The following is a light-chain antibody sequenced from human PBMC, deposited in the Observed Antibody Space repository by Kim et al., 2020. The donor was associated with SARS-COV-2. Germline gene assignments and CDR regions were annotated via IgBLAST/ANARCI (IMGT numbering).Light chain of an antibody. CDR2: WAS. CDR3: QQYYSTPLT. V-gene: IGKV4-1*01. J-gene: IGKJ4*01. Sequence: DIVMTQSPDSLVVSLGVRATINCKSSQSVLYSSNNKNYLAWYQQKPGQPPRLLIYWASTRESGVPDRFSGSGSGTDFALTISSLQAEDVAAYYCQQYYSTPLTFGGGTKVDIK. CDR1: QSVLYSSNNKNY.